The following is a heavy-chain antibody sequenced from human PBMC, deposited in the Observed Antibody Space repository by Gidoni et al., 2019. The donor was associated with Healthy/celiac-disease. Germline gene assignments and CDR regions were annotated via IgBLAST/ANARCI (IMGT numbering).Heavy chain of an antibody. D-gene: IGHD5-12*01. J-gene: IGHJ6*02. CDR2: INHSGST. V-gene: IGHV4-34*01. CDR1: GGSFSGCY. CDR3: ARGNIVATIRYYYYGMDV. Sequence: QVQLQQWGAGLLKPSETLSLTCAVYGGSFSGCYWSWIRQPPGTGLEWIGEINHSGSTNYNPSLKSRVTISVDTSKNQFSLKLSSVTAADTAVYYCARGNIVATIRYYYYGMDVWGQGTTVTVSS.